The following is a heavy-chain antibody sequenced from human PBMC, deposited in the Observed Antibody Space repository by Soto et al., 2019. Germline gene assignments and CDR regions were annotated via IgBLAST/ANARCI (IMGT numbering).Heavy chain of an antibody. CDR1: GYSFTSYW. CDR3: ARVDDSSGYTIPAPDY. D-gene: IGHD3-22*01. V-gene: IGHV5-10-1*01. CDR2: IDPSDSYT. J-gene: IGHJ4*02. Sequence: GESLKISCKGSGYSFTSYWISWVRQMPGKGLEWMGRIDPSDSYTNYSPSFQGHVTISADKSISTAYLQWSSLKASDTAMYYCARVDDSSGYTIPAPDYCGQGTLVTVSS.